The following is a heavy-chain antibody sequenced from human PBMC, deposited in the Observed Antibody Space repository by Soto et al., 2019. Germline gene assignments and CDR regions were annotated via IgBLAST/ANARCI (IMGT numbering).Heavy chain of an antibody. CDR2: VSTSGRST. Sequence: WVSLRLSCSASGFIFSESTIYWVRQVPGKGLEAISAVSTSGRSTYYADSVKDRFTISRDNSKNTLFLQMGSLRPEDKAIYYCVKQAHGLDGVAFDYWGKGTQVTVSS. D-gene: IGHD2-15*01. CDR1: GFIFSEST. V-gene: IGHV3-64D*06. J-gene: IGHJ4*02. CDR3: VKQAHGLDGVAFDY.